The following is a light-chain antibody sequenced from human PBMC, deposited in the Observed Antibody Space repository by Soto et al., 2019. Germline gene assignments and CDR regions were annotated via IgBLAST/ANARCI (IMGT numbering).Light chain of an antibody. V-gene: IGLV1-47*02. J-gene: IGLJ1*01. CDR3: AAWDASLSACV. CDR2: YNN. CDR1: GSNIGSNS. Sequence: QSALTQSPSTSATPGQGVSISCSGGGSNIGSNSVYWYQHLPRMAPKLLIYYNNQRPSGVPDRFSGSRSGTSASLAIVGLRSEDEAVYYCAAWDASLSACVFGNGTKLTVL.